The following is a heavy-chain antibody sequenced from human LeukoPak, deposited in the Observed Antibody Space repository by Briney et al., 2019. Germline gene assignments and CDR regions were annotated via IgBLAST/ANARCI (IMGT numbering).Heavy chain of an antibody. CDR2: IYYSGST. CDR3: ARVSDYYDSSGYYYYPFDY. J-gene: IGHJ4*02. V-gene: IGHV4-59*01. D-gene: IGHD3-22*01. CDR1: GGSISSYY. Sequence: PSETLSLTCTVSGGSISSYYWSWIRQPPGKGLEWIGYIYYSGSTNYNPSLKSRVTISVDMSKNQFSLKLSSVTAADTAVYYCARVSDYYDSSGYYYYPFDYWGQGTLVTVSS.